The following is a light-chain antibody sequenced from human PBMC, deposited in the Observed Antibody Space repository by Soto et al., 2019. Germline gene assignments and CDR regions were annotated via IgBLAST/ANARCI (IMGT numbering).Light chain of an antibody. Sequence: AIRMTQSPSSLSASAGDKVTITCRASQGISSYLAWFQQKPGRPPKLLMSATSTLQSDVPSRFSGSGSGTDFSLPIGCLQSEDFASYSCQQYYTYPWTFGQGPKVDIK. CDR2: ATS. V-gene: IGKV1-8*01. CDR1: QGISSY. CDR3: QQYYTYPWT. J-gene: IGKJ1*01.